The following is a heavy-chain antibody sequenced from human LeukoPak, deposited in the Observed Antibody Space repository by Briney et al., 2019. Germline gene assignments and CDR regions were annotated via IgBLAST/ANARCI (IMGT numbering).Heavy chain of an antibody. J-gene: IGHJ6*02. D-gene: IGHD3/OR15-3a*01. CDR1: GYTFTSYD. CDR2: MNANSGNT. V-gene: IGHV1-8*01. Sequence: ASVKDSCKASGYTFTSYDINWVRQGTGQGLEWMGWMNANSGNTGYAQKFQGRVTMTRNTSISTAYMELSSLRSEDTAVYYCAKGASPTLYDALTGSDSWGQGTTVTVSS. CDR3: AKGASPTLYDALTGSDS.